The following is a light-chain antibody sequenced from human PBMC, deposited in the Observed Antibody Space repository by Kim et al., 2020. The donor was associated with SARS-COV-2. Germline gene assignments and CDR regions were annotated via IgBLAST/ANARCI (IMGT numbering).Light chain of an antibody. J-gene: IGKJ1*01. V-gene: IGKV3-20*01. CDR2: GAS. CDR3: QQYGSSPRT. Sequence: SPGERAILSCRASQSVSSSYLAWYQQKPGQAPRLLIYGASSRATGIPDRFSGSGSGTDFTLTISRLEPEDFAVYYCQQYGSSPRTFGQGTKVDIK. CDR1: QSVSSSY.